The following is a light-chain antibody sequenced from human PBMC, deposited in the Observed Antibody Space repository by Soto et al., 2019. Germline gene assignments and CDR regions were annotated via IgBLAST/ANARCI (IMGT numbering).Light chain of an antibody. CDR2: AAS. V-gene: IGKV1-39*01. Sequence: DIQMTQSPSSLSASLGDRVTITCRASQSISSYLNWYQQKPGKAPKXLIYAASSLQSGVPSRFSGSVSGTDFNLTISSLQTEDFATYHCQQSYSTPWTFGQGTKVDIK. CDR1: QSISSY. CDR3: QQSYSTPWT. J-gene: IGKJ1*01.